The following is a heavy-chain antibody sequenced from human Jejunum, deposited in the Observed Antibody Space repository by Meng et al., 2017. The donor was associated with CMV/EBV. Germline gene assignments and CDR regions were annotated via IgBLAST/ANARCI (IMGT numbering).Heavy chain of an antibody. D-gene: IGHD6-25*01. J-gene: IGHJ4*02. V-gene: IGHV4-39*07. Sequence: SGGSISSSGYYWGWVRQPPGKGLEWIGTIYYRGDTYYSPSLESRLTISVDTSKNQFSLRLRSVTAADTAVYYCARVTVVSQRFDYWGQGTLVTVSS. CDR2: IYYRGDT. CDR1: GGSISSSGYY. CDR3: ARVTVVSQRFDY.